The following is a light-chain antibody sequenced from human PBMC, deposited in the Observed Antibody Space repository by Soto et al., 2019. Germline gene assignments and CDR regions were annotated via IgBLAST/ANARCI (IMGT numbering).Light chain of an antibody. J-gene: IGKJ2*01. CDR2: GAS. V-gene: IGKV3-20*01. CDR3: QQHGSSPPYT. Sequence: EIVLTQSPGTLSLSPGERATLSCRASQSVSNNYLAWYQQKPGQAPRLLISGASNRATGIPDRFSGSGSGTDFTLTISRLEPEDFAVYYCQQHGSSPPYTFGQGTTVDIK. CDR1: QSVSNNY.